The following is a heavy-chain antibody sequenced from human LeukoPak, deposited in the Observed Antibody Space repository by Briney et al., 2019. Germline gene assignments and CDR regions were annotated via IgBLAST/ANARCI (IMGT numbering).Heavy chain of an antibody. D-gene: IGHD1-1*01. CDR3: ARALTTLTYEGY. CDR2: ISGSNSYI. V-gene: IGHV3-21*01. J-gene: IGHJ4*02. Sequence: GRSLRLSCAASGFTFSSYTMHWIRQAPGKGLEWVSSISGSNSYIFYADSVKGRFTVSRDNAKDSLYLQMNSLRAEDTAVYYCARALTTLTYEGYWGQGTLVTVSS. CDR1: GFTFSSYT.